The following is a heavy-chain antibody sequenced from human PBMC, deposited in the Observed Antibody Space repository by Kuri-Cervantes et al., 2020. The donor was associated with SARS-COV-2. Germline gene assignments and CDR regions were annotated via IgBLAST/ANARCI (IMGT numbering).Heavy chain of an antibody. J-gene: IGHJ4*02. Sequence: GGSLRLSCAAFGFNFSRTDMHWVRQAPGKGLEWVAVISHDGKNKKCIASGKGRFTISRDNSQNTLYLHMKSLRSEDTAMYYCAKDRVGVQDFWGQGTLVTVSS. V-gene: IGHV3-30*18. CDR1: GFNFSRTD. D-gene: IGHD2-21*01. CDR3: AKDRVGVQDF. CDR2: ISHDGKNK.